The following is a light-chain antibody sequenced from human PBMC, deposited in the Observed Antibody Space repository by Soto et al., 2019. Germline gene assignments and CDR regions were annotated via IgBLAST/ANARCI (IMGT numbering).Light chain of an antibody. J-gene: IGLJ3*02. V-gene: IGLV1-40*01. CDR3: QSYDSSLSGSGV. CDR1: YSNIGAGYE. CDR2: GHN. Sequence: QSVLTQPPSVSGAPGQRVTISCTGSYSNIGAGYEVHWYQQIPGTAPKLLISGHNNRPSGVPDRFFGSKSGTSASLTIIGLQAEDEADYYGQSYDSSLSGSGVFGGGTKVTVL.